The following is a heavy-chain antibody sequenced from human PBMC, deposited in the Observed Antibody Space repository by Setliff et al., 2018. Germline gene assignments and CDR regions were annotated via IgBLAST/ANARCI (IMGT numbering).Heavy chain of an antibody. D-gene: IGHD3-9*01. J-gene: IGHJ4*02. V-gene: IGHV3-30*02. CDR1: GFTFRGFA. Sequence: GGSLRLSCAASGFTFRGFAMHWVRQAPGKGLEWVAFIRHDESDIYYTNSVKGRFTVSRDNSKNTLYLQMNILRPEDTALYYCVRDSLLRYFDWLLDYFDYWGQGTLVTVSS. CDR2: IRHDESDI. CDR3: VRDSLLRYFDWLLDYFDY.